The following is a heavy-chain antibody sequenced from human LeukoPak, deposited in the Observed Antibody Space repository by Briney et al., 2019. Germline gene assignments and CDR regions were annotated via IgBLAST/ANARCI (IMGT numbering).Heavy chain of an antibody. Sequence: GGSLRLSCAASGFTFSSYAMSWVRQAPGKGLEWVSGLSGDAGSTYYADSVKGRFSISRDNSKNTLYLQVNSLRAEDTAVYFCAKDRHSSSWYWRGRGFDPWGQGTLVTVSS. J-gene: IGHJ5*02. D-gene: IGHD6-13*01. CDR1: GFTFSSYA. CDR2: LSGDAGST. V-gene: IGHV3-23*01. CDR3: AKDRHSSSWYWRGRGFDP.